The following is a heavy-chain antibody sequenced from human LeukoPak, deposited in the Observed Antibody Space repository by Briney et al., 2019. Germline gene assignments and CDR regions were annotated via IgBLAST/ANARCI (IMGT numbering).Heavy chain of an antibody. J-gene: IGHJ4*01. Sequence: PGGSLRPSCAASGFRLSDFWMSWVRLTPGKGLEWVAKINQDVSEIYYMDSVKGRFTISRDSAKNSLSLQMNSLRVEDTALYYCARVYGAESQYRPFDYWGHGTLVSVSS. CDR2: INQDVSEI. CDR1: GFRLSDFW. CDR3: ARVYGAESQYRPFDY. D-gene: IGHD4/OR15-4a*01. V-gene: IGHV3-7*01.